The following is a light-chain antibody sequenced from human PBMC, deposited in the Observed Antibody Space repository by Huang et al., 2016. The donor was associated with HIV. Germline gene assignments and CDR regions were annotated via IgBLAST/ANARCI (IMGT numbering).Light chain of an antibody. CDR2: GAI. CDR1: HSINSN. V-gene: IGKV1-39*01. Sequence: DIQMTQSPSSLSASVGDRVTITCRASHSINSNLNWYQHKPGKAPNLLIDGAISLQSGVPSRFSGSGSGTDFTLTINSLQPEDFATYYCQQSSSTPLTFGQGTKVESK. J-gene: IGKJ1*01. CDR3: QQSSSTPLT.